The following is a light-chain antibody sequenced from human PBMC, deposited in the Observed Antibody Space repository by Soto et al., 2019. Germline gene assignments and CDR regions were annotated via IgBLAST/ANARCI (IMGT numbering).Light chain of an antibody. V-gene: IGLV2-23*01. J-gene: IGLJ2*01. Sequence: QSALTQPPSASGSPGQSVTISCTGTNSDVGGYSYVSWYQQHPGKGPKLIIYEGSKRPSGVSNRFFGSKSGNTASLTISGLQAEDEADYYCCSYAGSSTVILGGGTKLTVL. CDR1: NSDVGGYSY. CDR3: CSYAGSSTVI. CDR2: EGS.